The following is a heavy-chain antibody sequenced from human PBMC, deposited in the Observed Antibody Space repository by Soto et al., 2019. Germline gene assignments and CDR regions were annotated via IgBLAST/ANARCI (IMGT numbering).Heavy chain of an antibody. CDR3: ARQRVMPDDTETFDY. CDR2: IYYSGST. Sequence: SETLSLTCTVSGGSISSSSYYWGWIRQPPGKGLEWIGSIYYSGSTYYNPSLKSRVTISVDTSKNQFSLKLSSVTAADTAVYYCARQRVMPDDTETFDYWGQGTLVTVSS. J-gene: IGHJ4*02. CDR1: GGSISSSSYY. V-gene: IGHV4-39*01. D-gene: IGHD3-16*01.